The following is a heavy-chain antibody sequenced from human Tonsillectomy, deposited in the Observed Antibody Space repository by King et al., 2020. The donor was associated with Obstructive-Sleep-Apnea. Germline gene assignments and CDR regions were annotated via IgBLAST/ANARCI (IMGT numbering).Heavy chain of an antibody. CDR1: GFTFIIYP. J-gene: IGHJ4*02. D-gene: IGHD3-10*01. CDR3: ARDLYYGSGSPYYFEY. CDR2: ISSSIITI. V-gene: IGHV3-48*04. Sequence: VQLVESGGGLVQPGGSRRLSCAASGFTFIIYPMNWVRQAPGKGLEWVSYISSSIITICHADFVKGRFTISRDNAKNSLYLQLNSLRAEDTAVYYCARDLYYGSGSPYYFEYWGQGTLVTVSS.